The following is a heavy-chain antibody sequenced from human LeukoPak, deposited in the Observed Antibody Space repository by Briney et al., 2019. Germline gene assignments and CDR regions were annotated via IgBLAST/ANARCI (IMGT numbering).Heavy chain of an antibody. CDR3: ASRPPITMVRGVGNDY. D-gene: IGHD3-10*01. CDR1: GFTFSSYG. V-gene: IGHV3-23*01. J-gene: IGHJ4*02. Sequence: GGTLRLSCAASGFTFSSYGMSWVRQAPGKGLEWVSAISGSGGSTYYADSVKGRFTISRDNSKNTLYLQMNSLRAEDTAVYYCASRPPITMVRGVGNDYWGQGTLVTVSS. CDR2: ISGSGGST.